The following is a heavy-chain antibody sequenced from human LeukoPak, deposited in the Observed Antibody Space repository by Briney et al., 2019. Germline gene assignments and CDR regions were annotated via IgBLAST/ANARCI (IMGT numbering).Heavy chain of an antibody. J-gene: IGHJ4*02. CDR3: ATQDILDY. Sequence: PGGSLRLSCAASGFTFSSYSMNWVRQAPGEGLVWVSRIDKVGSNTNYADSVKGRFTISRDNAKNTVYLQMNSLRVEDTAMYYCATQDILDYWGKGTLVTVSS. CDR1: GFTFSSYS. V-gene: IGHV3-74*01. CDR2: IDKVGSNT.